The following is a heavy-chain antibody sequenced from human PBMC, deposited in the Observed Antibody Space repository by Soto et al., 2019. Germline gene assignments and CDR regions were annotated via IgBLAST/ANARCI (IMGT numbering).Heavy chain of an antibody. J-gene: IGHJ4*02. CDR2: ISASGSSL. Sequence: EVQLVESGGGLVKPGGSLRLSCRVSGFTFRSYGMNWVRQAPGKGLEWVSHISASGSSLNYADSVKGRFTISRDNANDSLYPQMNNLRDDDTAVYYCGGSASQAYLGQGTLVIVSS. CDR3: GGSASQAY. V-gene: IGHV3-21*06. D-gene: IGHD2-15*01. CDR1: GFTFRSYG.